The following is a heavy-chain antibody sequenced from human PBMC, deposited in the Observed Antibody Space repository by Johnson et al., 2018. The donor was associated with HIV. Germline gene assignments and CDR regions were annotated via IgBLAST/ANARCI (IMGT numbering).Heavy chain of an antibody. CDR1: GFTFSSYA. J-gene: IGHJ3*02. D-gene: IGHD2-8*01. CDR3: AREGDGLRVSDDAFDI. V-gene: IGHV3-23*04. CDR2: ISGGDDST. Sequence: VQLVESGGGLVQPGGSLRLSCAASGFTFSSYAMSWVRQAPGKALEWVSAISGGDDSTYYADSVKGRFSISRDNSKNTLYLQMNSLRAEDTAVYYCAREGDGLRVSDDAFDIWGQGTMVTVSS.